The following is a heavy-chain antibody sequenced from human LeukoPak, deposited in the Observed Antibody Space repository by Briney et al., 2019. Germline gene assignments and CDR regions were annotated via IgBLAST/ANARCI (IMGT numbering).Heavy chain of an antibody. J-gene: IGHJ4*02. D-gene: IGHD6-19*01. Sequence: SETLSLTCTVSGASINFYYWSWVRQSPEKGLERIGNVYYSGSANYNPSLQSRVTISVETSKNQFSLKLTSVTAADTAVYYCARPHIAVAGYYFDDWGQGALVTVSS. CDR1: GASINFYY. CDR3: ARPHIAVAGYYFDD. CDR2: VYYSGSA. V-gene: IGHV4-59*01.